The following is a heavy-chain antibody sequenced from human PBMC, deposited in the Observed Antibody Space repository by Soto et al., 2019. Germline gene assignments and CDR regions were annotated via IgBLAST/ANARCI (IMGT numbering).Heavy chain of an antibody. CDR3: SKLPNWNDPSNWFGP. Sequence: EVQLLESGGGLVQPGGSLRLSCAASGFTFSSYAMSWVRQAPGKGLEWVSAISGSGGSTYYADSVKGRFTISRDNSKNTLDLQMNSLGAEDTAVYYWSKLPNWNDPSNWFGPWGQGTLVTVSS. CDR1: GFTFSSYA. V-gene: IGHV3-23*01. D-gene: IGHD1-1*01. J-gene: IGHJ5*02. CDR2: ISGSGGST.